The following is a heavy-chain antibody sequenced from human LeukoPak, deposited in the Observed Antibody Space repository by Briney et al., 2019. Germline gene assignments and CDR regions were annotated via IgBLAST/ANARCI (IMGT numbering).Heavy chain of an antibody. Sequence: SEALSLTCTVSGGSISSYYWSWIRQPPGKGLEWIGYIYYSGSTNYNPSLKSRVTISVDTSKNQFSLKLSSVTAADTAVYYCATPTPRRGSGHSDLPYGMDVWGQGTTVTVSS. J-gene: IGHJ6*02. V-gene: IGHV4-59*12. CDR1: GGSISSYY. CDR3: ATPTPRRGSGHSDLPYGMDV. CDR2: IYYSGST. D-gene: IGHD3-10*01.